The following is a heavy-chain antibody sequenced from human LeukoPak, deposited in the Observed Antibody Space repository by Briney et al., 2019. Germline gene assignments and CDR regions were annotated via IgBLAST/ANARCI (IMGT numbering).Heavy chain of an antibody. J-gene: IGHJ4*02. CDR2: IYTVGNT. CDR1: GFTFNNYA. Sequence: PGGSLRLSCAASGFTFNNYAMSWVRQAPGRGLEWVSVIYTVGNTYYAESVKGRFTISRDNSKNTLYLQMNSLRAEDTAVYYCARGYSYGYFDYWGQGTLVTVSS. D-gene: IGHD5-18*01. V-gene: IGHV3-53*01. CDR3: ARGYSYGYFDY.